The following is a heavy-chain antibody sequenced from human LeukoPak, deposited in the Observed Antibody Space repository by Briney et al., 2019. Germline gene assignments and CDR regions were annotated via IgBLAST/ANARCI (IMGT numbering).Heavy chain of an antibody. V-gene: IGHV3-23*01. CDR3: ANLGKYCSGFSCYK. CDR1: GFTFSDYY. Sequence: PGGSLRLSCAASGFTFSDYYMNWIRQAPGKGLDWVSAISDTGAATYYADSVRGRFTVSRDNSINTVYLQMNSLRAEDTAVYYCANLGKYCSGFSCYKWGQGTLVTVSS. J-gene: IGHJ4*02. D-gene: IGHD2-2*02. CDR2: ISDTGAAT.